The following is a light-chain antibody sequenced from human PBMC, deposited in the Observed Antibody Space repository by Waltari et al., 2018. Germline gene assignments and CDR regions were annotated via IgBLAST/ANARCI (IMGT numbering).Light chain of an antibody. CDR3: AAWDDSLSLYV. Sequence: QSVLTQPPSASGTPGQRFTISCSGRSSHIGNHFVNWYQQLPGMAPKLLIYRSNQRPSGVPDRFSGSKSGTTASLAISGLRSEDEADYYCAAWDDSLSLYVFGTGTKVTVL. CDR1: SSHIGNHF. CDR2: RSN. V-gene: IGLV1-47*01. J-gene: IGLJ1*01.